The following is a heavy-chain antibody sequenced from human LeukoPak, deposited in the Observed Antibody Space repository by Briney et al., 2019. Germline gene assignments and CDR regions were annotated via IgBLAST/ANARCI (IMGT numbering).Heavy chain of an antibody. CDR2: ISGSGGST. CDR1: GFTFSSYA. V-gene: IGHV3-23*01. CDR3: AKDQYLYGSGPGDYFDY. D-gene: IGHD3-10*01. J-gene: IGHJ4*02. Sequence: PGGSLRLSCAASGFTFSSYAMSWVRQAPGKGLEWVSAISGSGGSTYYADSVKGRFTISRDNSKNTLYLQMNSLRAEDTAVYYCAKDQYLYGSGPGDYFDYWGQGTLVTVSS.